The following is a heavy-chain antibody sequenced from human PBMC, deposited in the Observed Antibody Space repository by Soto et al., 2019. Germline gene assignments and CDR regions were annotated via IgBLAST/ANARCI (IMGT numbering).Heavy chain of an antibody. CDR3: AREEAVYFDY. CDR2: ISYDGSNK. Sequence: QVQLVESGGGVVQPGRSLRLSCAASGFTFSSYAMHWVRQAPGKGLEWVAVISYDGSNKYYADSVKGRFTISRDNSKNTLYLQMNSLRAEDTAVYYCAREEAVYFDYWGQGTLVTVSS. CDR1: GFTFSSYA. V-gene: IGHV3-30-3*01. J-gene: IGHJ4*02. D-gene: IGHD6-25*01.